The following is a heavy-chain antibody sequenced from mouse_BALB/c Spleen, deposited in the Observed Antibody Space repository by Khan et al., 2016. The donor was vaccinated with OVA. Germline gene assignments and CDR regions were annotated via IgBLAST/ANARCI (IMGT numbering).Heavy chain of an antibody. J-gene: IGHJ2*01. Sequence: EVQLQESGAELGRPGSSVKLSCKTPGFTFTSYGIKWVKQRPGQGLEWIGYIYPGNGYTVYNEKFQGKATLTSDTSASTAYMQFRSLTSEDSAIXFCAGAYYRNYFDYWGQGTTLTVSS. V-gene: IGHV1S134*01. D-gene: IGHD2-14*01. CDR1: GFTFTSYG. CDR2: IYPGNGYT. CDR3: AGAYYRNYFDY.